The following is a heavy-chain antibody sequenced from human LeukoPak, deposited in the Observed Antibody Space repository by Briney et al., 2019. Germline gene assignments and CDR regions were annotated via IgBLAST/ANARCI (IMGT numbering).Heavy chain of an antibody. J-gene: IGHJ4*02. CDR1: GFTFDDYA. CDR3: ARSGYPGEFDY. V-gene: IGHV3-9*03. CDR2: ISWNSGII. D-gene: IGHD3-22*01. Sequence: HTGGSLRLSCSASGFTFDDYAMHWVRQAPGKGLEWVSGISWNSGIIGYADSVKGRFTISRDNAKKSLYLQMNSLRAEDMALYYCARSGYPGEFDYWGQGTLVTVSS.